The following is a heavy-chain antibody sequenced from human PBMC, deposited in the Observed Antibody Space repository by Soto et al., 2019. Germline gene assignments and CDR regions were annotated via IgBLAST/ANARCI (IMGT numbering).Heavy chain of an antibody. V-gene: IGHV1-69*01. J-gene: IGHJ6*02. CDR1: GGTFSDST. CDR3: ARNGTLTGYSYGMDV. CDR2: IIPIFDPA. Sequence: QVQLVQSGAELRKPGSSVKVSCKASGGTFSDSTINWVRQAPGQRLEWMGGIIPIFDPANYAEKFQGRVTITADEATSTSFMEVSSLRSEDTAVYYCARNGTLTGYSYGMDVWGQGTMVTVSS. D-gene: IGHD1-1*01.